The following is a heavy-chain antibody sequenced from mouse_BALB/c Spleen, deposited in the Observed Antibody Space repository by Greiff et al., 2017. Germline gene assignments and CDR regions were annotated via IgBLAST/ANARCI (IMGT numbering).Heavy chain of an antibody. CDR3: TRSGVYRYDAMDY. CDR1: GYTFTSYW. CDR2: IYPSDSYT. V-gene: IGHV1-69*02. Sequence: VQLQQPGAELVRPGASVKLSCKASGYTFTSYWINWVKQRPGQGLEWIGNIYPSDSYTNYNQKFKDKATLTVDKSSSTAYMQLSSPTSEDSAVYYCTRSGVYRYDAMDYWGQGTSVTVSS. J-gene: IGHJ4*01. D-gene: IGHD1-3*01.